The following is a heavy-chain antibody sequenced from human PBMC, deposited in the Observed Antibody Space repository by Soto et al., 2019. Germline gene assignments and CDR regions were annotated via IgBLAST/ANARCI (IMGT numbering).Heavy chain of an antibody. V-gene: IGHV4-4*07. D-gene: IGHD3-10*01. CDR3: ARGGEYLANCYFDF. Sequence: PSETLSLTCTVSGGSIRGYYWSWVRQPAGKRLEWIGRIYTSGNTNYSPSLKSRVTMSIDTSKNQFSLNLRSVTAADTAVYYCARGGEYLANCYFDFWGQGTLVSVSS. CDR1: GGSIRGYY. J-gene: IGHJ4*02. CDR2: IYTSGNT.